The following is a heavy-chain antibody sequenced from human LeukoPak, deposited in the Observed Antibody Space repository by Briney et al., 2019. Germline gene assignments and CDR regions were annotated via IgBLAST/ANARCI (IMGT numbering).Heavy chain of an antibody. CDR3: AKNWRSGWYVGDY. CDR2: ISGSGGST. V-gene: IGHV3-23*01. J-gene: IGHJ4*02. Sequence: GGSLRLSCAASGFTFSSYSMSWVRQAPGKGLEWVSAISGSGGSTYYADSVKGRFTISRDNSKNTLYLQMNSLRDEDTAVYYCAKNWRSGWYVGDYWGQGTLVTVSS. D-gene: IGHD6-19*01. CDR1: GFTFSSYS.